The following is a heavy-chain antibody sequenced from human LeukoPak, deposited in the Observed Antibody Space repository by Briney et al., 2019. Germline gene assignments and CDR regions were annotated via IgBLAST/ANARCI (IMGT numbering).Heavy chain of an antibody. J-gene: IGHJ3*02. Sequence: SETLSLTCAVYGGSFNAYYWSWIRQPPGKGLEWIGEINHGGGTNYNPSLKNRVTISLDTSKNQFSLKLSSVTAADTAIYCCARGQERLGAFDIWGQGTMVTVSS. CDR3: ARGQERLGAFDI. V-gene: IGHV4-34*01. CDR1: GGSFNAYY. D-gene: IGHD1-26*01. CDR2: INHGGGT.